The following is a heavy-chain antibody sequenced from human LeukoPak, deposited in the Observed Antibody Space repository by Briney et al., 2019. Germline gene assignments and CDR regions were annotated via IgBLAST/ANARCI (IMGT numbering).Heavy chain of an antibody. CDR3: ARDGVYGDYSNWFDP. Sequence: GGSLRLSCAASGFTFSSYAMHWVRQAPGKGLEWVAVISYDGSNKYYADSVKGRFTISRDNSKNTLYLQMNSLRAEDTAVYYCARDGVYGDYSNWFDPWGQGTLVTVSS. CDR2: ISYDGSNK. J-gene: IGHJ5*02. D-gene: IGHD4-17*01. V-gene: IGHV3-30-3*01. CDR1: GFTFSSYA.